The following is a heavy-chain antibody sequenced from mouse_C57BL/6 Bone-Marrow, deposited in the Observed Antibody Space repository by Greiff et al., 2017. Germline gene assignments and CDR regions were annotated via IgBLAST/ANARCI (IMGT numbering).Heavy chain of an antibody. V-gene: IGHV1-76*01. D-gene: IGHD2-2*01. J-gene: IGHJ2*01. CDR2: IYPGSGNT. Sequence: QVQLKESGAELVRPGASVKLSCKASGYTFTDYYINWVKQRPGQGLEWIARIYPGSGNTYYNEKFKGKATLTAEKSSSTAYMQLSSLTSEDSAVYFCARGLRRDVDFDYWGQGTTLTVSS. CDR3: ARGLRRDVDFDY. CDR1: GYTFTDYY.